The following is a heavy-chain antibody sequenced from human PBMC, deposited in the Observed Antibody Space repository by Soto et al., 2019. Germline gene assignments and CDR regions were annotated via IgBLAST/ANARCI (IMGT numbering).Heavy chain of an antibody. V-gene: IGHV4-59*08. J-gene: IGHJ5*02. CDR3: ARLIGGSYYSYWFDP. CDR1: GGSISSYY. Sequence: SETLSLTCTVSGGSISSYYWSWIRQPPGKGLEWIGYIYYSGSTNYNPSLKSRVTISVDTSKNQFSLKLSSVTAADTAVYYCARLIGGSYYSYWFDPWGQGTLVTVSS. CDR2: IYYSGST. D-gene: IGHD1-26*01.